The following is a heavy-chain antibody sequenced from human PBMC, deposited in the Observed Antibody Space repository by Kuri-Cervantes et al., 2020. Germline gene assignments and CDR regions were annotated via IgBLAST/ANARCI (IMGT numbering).Heavy chain of an antibody. J-gene: IGHJ4*02. V-gene: IGHV1-69*13. D-gene: IGHD4-17*01. CDR3: ARASPYGDYVGY. CDR1: GGTSSSYA. Sequence: SVKVSCKASGGTSSSYAISWVRQAPGQGLEWMGGIIPIFGTANYAQKFQGRVTITADESTSTAYMELSSLRSEDTAVYYCARASPYGDYVGYWGQGTLVTVSS. CDR2: IIPIFGTA.